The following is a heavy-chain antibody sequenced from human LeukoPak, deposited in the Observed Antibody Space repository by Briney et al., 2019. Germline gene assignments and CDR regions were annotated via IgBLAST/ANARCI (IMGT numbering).Heavy chain of an antibody. J-gene: IGHJ4*02. D-gene: IGHD3-22*01. Sequence: GGSLRLSCAASGFTFSSYGMHWVRQAPGKGLEWVAVISYDGSNKYYADSVKGRFTISRDNSKNTLYLQMNSLRAEDTALYYCAKDFYSSGYYYPFDYWGQGTLVTVSS. CDR2: ISYDGSNK. CDR3: AKDFYSSGYYYPFDY. V-gene: IGHV3-30*18. CDR1: GFTFSSYG.